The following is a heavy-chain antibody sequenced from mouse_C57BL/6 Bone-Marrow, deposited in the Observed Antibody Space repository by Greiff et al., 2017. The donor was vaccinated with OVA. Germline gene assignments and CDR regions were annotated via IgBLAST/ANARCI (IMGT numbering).Heavy chain of an antibody. CDR1: GYTFTSYW. CDR2: IHPNSGST. Sequence: QVQLQQPGAELVKPGASVKLSCKASGYTFTSYWMHWVKQRPGQGLEWIGMIHPNSGSTNYNEKFKSKATLTVDKSSSKAYMQLSSLTSEDSAVYYCARPVTTVVARLYWYFDVWGTGTTVTVSS. D-gene: IGHD1-1*01. J-gene: IGHJ1*03. CDR3: ARPVTTVVARLYWYFDV. V-gene: IGHV1-64*01.